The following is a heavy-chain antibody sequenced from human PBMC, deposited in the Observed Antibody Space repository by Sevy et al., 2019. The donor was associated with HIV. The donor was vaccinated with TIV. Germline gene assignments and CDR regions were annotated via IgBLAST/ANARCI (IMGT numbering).Heavy chain of an antibody. V-gene: IGHV4-59*08. Sequence: SETLSLTCSVSDDSINSYYWSWIRQPPGKGLEWIGYIYNNIGSTSYNPSLTSRVTISVDTSKNHFSLKLTSLTAADTAIYYCARGAVVIGIAATPVLDFWGLGSLVTVSS. CDR3: ARGAVVIGIAATPVLDF. CDR2: IYNNIGST. J-gene: IGHJ4*02. CDR1: DDSINSYY. D-gene: IGHD2-2*01.